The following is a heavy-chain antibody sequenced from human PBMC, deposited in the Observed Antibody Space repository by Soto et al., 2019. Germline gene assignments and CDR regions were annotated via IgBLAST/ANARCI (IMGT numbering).Heavy chain of an antibody. D-gene: IGHD6-13*01. J-gene: IGHJ6*02. CDR2: INPSGGNT. Sequence: ASVKVSCKASGYTFTSRFMNWVRQAPGQGLEWMGMINPSGGNTNYAQKFQGRLVMTRDTSTSTVYMELSSLRSDDTAVFYCATGLAAPQYYGMDVWGQGTTVTVSS. CDR3: ATGLAAPQYYGMDV. CDR1: GYTFTSRF. V-gene: IGHV1-46*01.